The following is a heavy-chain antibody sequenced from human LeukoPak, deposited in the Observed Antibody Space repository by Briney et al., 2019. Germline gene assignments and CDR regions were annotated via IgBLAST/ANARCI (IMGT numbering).Heavy chain of an antibody. CDR2: INPNSGGT. D-gene: IGHD6-19*01. CDR3: ARDHDSSGWYHFDY. V-gene: IGHV1-2*02. CDR1: GYTFTGYY. Sequence: GASVKVFCKASGYTFTGYYMHWVRQAPGQGLEWMGWINPNSGGTNYAQKFQGRVTMTRDTSISTAYMELSRLRSDDTAVYYCARDHDSSGWYHFDYWGQGTLVTVSS. J-gene: IGHJ4*02.